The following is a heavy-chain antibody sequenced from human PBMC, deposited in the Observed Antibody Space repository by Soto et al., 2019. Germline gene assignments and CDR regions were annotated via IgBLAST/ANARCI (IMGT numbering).Heavy chain of an antibody. Sequence: QVQLVQSGAEVKRPGSSVKVSCTASRGTFNTYAVHWVRQAPGQGLEWMGGIIPSFGTPNYAQRFQGRVIITADESTSTAYMELSSLRSEDTAIFFCATSHYYEHTGYYYFNHWGQGTLVTVS. CDR3: ATSHYYEHTGYYYFNH. D-gene: IGHD3-22*01. CDR1: RGTFNTYA. CDR2: IIPSFGTP. J-gene: IGHJ1*01. V-gene: IGHV1-69*01.